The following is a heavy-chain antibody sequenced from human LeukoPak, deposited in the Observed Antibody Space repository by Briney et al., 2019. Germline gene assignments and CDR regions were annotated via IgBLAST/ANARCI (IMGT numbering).Heavy chain of an antibody. V-gene: IGHV3-23*01. CDR1: GFTFSSYA. CDR2: ISGSGGST. CDR3: AKAPTRSEGFDY. J-gene: IGHJ4*02. Sequence: GGSLRLSCAASGFTFSSYAMSRVRQAPGKGLEWVSAISGSGGSTYYADSVKGRFTISRDNSKNTLYLQMNSLRAEDTAVYYCAKAPTRSEGFDYWGQGTLVTVSS.